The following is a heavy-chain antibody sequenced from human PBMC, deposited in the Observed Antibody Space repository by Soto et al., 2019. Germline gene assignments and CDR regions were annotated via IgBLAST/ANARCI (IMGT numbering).Heavy chain of an antibody. CDR3: AMLGGWSGGSNDMDV. CDR2: IRRKANSYTT. V-gene: IGHV3-72*01. Sequence: EVQLVESGGGLVQPGGSLRLSCAASGLIFSDYHMDWVRQAPGKGLEWVGRIRRKANSYTTEYAASVKGRFTISRDDSKDSLYLPMNSLKTEHTAVYYCAMLGGWSGGSNDMDVWGQGTTVTVSS. D-gene: IGHD6-19*01. J-gene: IGHJ6*02. CDR1: GLIFSDYH.